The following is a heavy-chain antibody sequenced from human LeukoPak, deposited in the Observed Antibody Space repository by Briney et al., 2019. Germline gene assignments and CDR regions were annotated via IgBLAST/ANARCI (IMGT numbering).Heavy chain of an antibody. V-gene: IGHV1-18*01. CDR2: ISPYNGNT. Sequence: ASVKVSCKASGYTFTNYPITWVRQAPGQGLEWMGWISPYNGNTNYAQKLQGRVTMTTDTSTSTAYMELRSLRSDDTAVYYCARDALLEGSDYWGQGTLVTVSS. CDR3: ARDALLEGSDY. J-gene: IGHJ4*02. CDR1: GYTFTNYP.